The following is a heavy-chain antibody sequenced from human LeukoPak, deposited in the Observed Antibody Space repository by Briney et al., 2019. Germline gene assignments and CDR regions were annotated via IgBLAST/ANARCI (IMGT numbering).Heavy chain of an antibody. V-gene: IGHV4-39*01. D-gene: IGHD3-22*01. Sequence: PSETLSLTCTVSGGSISSSSYYWGWIRQPPGKGLEWIGSIYCSGSTYYNPSLKSRVTISVDTSKNQFSLKLSSVTAADTAVYYCARTVVVRGYFDLWGRGTLVTVSS. CDR3: ARTVVVRGYFDL. CDR1: GGSISSSSYY. CDR2: IYCSGST. J-gene: IGHJ2*01.